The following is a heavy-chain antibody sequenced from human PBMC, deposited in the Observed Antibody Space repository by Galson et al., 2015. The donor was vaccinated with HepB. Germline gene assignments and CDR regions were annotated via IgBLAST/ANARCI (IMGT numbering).Heavy chain of an antibody. CDR3: ARGSLRGGWYGQIDY. D-gene: IGHD6-19*01. Sequence: SVKVSCKASGYTFTSNYIHWVRQAPGQGLEWVGMINPTDAFTSYPQKFQGRVTMTSDTSTSTVYMELSSLRSEDTAVYYCARGSLRGGWYGQIDYWGQGTLVTVSS. V-gene: IGHV1-46*01. J-gene: IGHJ4*02. CDR2: INPTDAFT. CDR1: GYTFTSNY.